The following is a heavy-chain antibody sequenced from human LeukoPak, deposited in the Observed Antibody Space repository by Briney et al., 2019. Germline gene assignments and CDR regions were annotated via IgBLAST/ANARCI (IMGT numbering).Heavy chain of an antibody. CDR3: ARQTEDSYYYYYGMDV. CDR1: GYSFTSYW. V-gene: IGHV5-51*01. D-gene: IGHD2-21*02. Sequence: ESLKISCKGSGYSFTSYWIGWVRQMPGKGLEWMGIIYPGDSDTRYSPSFQGQVTISADKSISTAYLQWSSLKASDTAMYYCARQTEDSYYYYYGMDVWGQGTTVTVSS. CDR2: IYPGDSDT. J-gene: IGHJ6*02.